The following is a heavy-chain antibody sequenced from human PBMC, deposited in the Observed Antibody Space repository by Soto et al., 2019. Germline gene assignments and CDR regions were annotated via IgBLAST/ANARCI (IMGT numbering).Heavy chain of an antibody. J-gene: IGHJ3*02. CDR3: ARGGDYVLSSDAFDI. V-gene: IGHV3-48*01. Sequence: GGSLRLSCAASGFTFSSYSMNWVRQAPGKGLEWVSYISSSSSTIYYADSVKGRFTISRDNAKNSLYLQMNSLRAEDTAVYYCARGGDYVLSSDAFDIWGQGTMVTVSS. CDR1: GFTFSSYS. D-gene: IGHD4-17*01. CDR2: ISSSSSTI.